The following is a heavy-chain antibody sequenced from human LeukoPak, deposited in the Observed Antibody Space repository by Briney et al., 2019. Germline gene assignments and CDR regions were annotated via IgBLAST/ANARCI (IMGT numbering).Heavy chain of an antibody. D-gene: IGHD6-13*01. V-gene: IGHV3-23*01. CDR3: AKFSAAAGGDWFDP. J-gene: IGHJ5*02. CDR2: ISGSGGST. Sequence: GGSLRLSCAASGFTFSSYGMSWVRQAPGKGLEWVSAISGSGGSTYYADSVKGRFTISRDNSKNTLYLQTNSLRAEDTAVYYCAKFSAAAGGDWFDPWGQGTLVTVSS. CDR1: GFTFSSYG.